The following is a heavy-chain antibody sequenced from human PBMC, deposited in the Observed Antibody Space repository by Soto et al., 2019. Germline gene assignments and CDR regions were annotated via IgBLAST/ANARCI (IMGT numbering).Heavy chain of an antibody. Sequence: QVELQQWGAGLLKPSETLSLTCAVYGGSFSGYYWSWLRQPPGKGPEWIGEINYSGSTKYNPSLESRVTISVDTSKNQFSLKLNSVSAADTAVYYCARTGGMDVWSQGATVTVSS. CDR3: ARTGGMDV. J-gene: IGHJ6*02. CDR1: GGSFSGYY. CDR2: INYSGST. V-gene: IGHV4-34*01.